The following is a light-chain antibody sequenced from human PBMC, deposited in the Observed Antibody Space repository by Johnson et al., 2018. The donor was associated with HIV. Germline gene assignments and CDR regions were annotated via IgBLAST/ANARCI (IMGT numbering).Light chain of an antibody. CDR2: DNN. Sequence: QSVLTQPPSVSAAPGQKVTISCSGSSSNIGNNDVSWYQQLPGTAPKLLIYDNNKRPSGIPDRFSGSKSGTSATLGIAGLQTGDEADYFCGTWDNSLNVYVFVTATKVTVL. CDR3: GTWDNSLNVYV. J-gene: IGLJ1*01. CDR1: SSNIGNND. V-gene: IGLV1-51*01.